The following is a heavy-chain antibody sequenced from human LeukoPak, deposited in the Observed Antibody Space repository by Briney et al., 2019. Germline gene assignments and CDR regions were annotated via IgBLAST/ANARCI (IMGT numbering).Heavy chain of an antibody. J-gene: IGHJ5*02. V-gene: IGHV1-2*06. CDR3: ARVVTGTGWFDP. D-gene: IGHD1-1*01. CDR1: GPTFSVYY. CDR2: ISPNSGAT. Sequence: ASVKVSCKASGPTFSVYYIHWLRQAPGQGLEWMGRISPNSGATNYAQKFQGRVTMTRDTSISTAYMELSSLTSDDSAVYYCARVVTGTGWFDPCGQGTLVTVSS.